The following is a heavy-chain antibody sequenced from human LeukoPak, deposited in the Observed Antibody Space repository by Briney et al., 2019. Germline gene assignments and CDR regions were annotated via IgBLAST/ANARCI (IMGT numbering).Heavy chain of an antibody. V-gene: IGHV4-34*01. CDR1: GFTFSTYS. CDR2: INHSGST. Sequence: PGGSLRLSCAASGFTFSTYSMNWVRQPPGKGLEWIGEINHSGSTNYNPSLKSRVTISVDTSKNQFSLKLSSVTAADTAVYYCARERTVTTFDYWGQGTLVTVSS. J-gene: IGHJ4*02. CDR3: ARERTVTTFDY. D-gene: IGHD4-17*01.